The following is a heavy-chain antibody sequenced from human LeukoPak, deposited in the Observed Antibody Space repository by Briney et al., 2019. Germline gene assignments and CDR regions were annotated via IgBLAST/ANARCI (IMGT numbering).Heavy chain of an antibody. CDR1: GGSISSYY. J-gene: IGHJ1*01. V-gene: IGHV4-59*08. D-gene: IGHD3-22*01. Sequence: SETLSLTCTVSGGSISSYYWSWIRQPPGKGLEWIGDIYYTGRTYYNSSLKSRLTVSIDTSKNQFSLKLASLTAADTGVYYCARRRYYDSTGYLDWGQGTRITVSS. CDR2: IYYTGRT. CDR3: ARRRYYDSTGYLD.